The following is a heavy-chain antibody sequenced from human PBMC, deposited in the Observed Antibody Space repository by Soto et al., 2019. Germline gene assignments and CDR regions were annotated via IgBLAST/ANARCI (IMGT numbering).Heavy chain of an antibody. CDR1: GWSISSYY. D-gene: IGHD3-10*01. J-gene: IGHJ4*02. CDR2: IYYSGST. V-gene: IGHV4-59*08. Sequence: SETLSLTCTVSGWSISSYYWSWIRQPPGKGLEWIGYIYYSGSTNYNPSLKSRVTISVDTSKNQFSLKLNSMTAADTAVYYCARHNYGSGSTYFDYWGQGTLVTVSS. CDR3: ARHNYGSGSTYFDY.